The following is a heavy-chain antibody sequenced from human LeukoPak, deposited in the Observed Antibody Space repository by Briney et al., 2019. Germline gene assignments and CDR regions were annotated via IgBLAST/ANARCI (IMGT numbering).Heavy chain of an antibody. CDR1: GFTFSSYA. CDR3: ANYRPGSSGYDSGY. CDR2: ISGSGGST. J-gene: IGHJ4*02. V-gene: IGHV3-23*01. Sequence: PGGSLRLSCAASGFTFSSYAMSWVRQAPGKGLERVSAISGSGGSTYYADSVKGRFTISRDNSKNTLYLQMNSLRAEDTAVYYCANYRPGSSGYDSGYWGQGTLVTVSS. D-gene: IGHD5-12*01.